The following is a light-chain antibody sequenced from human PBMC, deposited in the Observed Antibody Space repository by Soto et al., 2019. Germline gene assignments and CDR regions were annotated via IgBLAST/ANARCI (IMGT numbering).Light chain of an antibody. Sequence: DIQMTQSPSTLSASVGDRVTITCRASHTISTWLAWYQQKPGKAPNLLIYRASSLERGVPSRFSGTGSETEFTLTIYSLQPDDFATYYCQQYQSYPYTFGLGTKLEV. CDR3: QQYQSYPYT. CDR2: RAS. CDR1: HTISTW. J-gene: IGKJ2*01. V-gene: IGKV1-5*03.